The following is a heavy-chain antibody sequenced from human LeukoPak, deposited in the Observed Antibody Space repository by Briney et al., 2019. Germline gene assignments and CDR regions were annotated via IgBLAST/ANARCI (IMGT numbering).Heavy chain of an antibody. CDR1: GFTFSSYG. V-gene: IGHV3-30*18. Sequence: GGSLRLSCAASGFTFSSYGMHWVRQAPGKGLEWVAVISYDGSNKYYADSVKGRFTISRDNSKNTLYLQMNSLRAEDTAVYYCAKDRYDYSNYHPFLGGTTFFDYWGQGTLVTVSS. CDR3: AKDRYDYSNYHPFLGGTTFFDY. J-gene: IGHJ4*02. CDR2: ISYDGSNK. D-gene: IGHD4-11*01.